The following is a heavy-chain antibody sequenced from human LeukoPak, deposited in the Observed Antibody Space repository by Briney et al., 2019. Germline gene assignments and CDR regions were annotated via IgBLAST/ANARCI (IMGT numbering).Heavy chain of an antibody. Sequence: PSETLSLTCTVSGGSISSYFWSWIRQPPGKGLEWIGYIYYSGSTNYNPSLKSRVTISVDTSKNQFSLKLTSVTAADTAVYYCATSFLNTGGAFDIWGQGTMGTVSS. CDR2: IYYSGST. D-gene: IGHD3-3*01. V-gene: IGHV4-59*01. CDR1: GGSISSYF. CDR3: ATSFLNTGGAFDI. J-gene: IGHJ3*02.